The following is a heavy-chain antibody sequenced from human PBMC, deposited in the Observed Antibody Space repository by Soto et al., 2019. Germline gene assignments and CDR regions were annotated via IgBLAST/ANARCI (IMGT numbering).Heavy chain of an antibody. CDR1: GYTFTSYD. V-gene: IGHV1-8*01. J-gene: IGHJ4*02. D-gene: IGHD5-12*01. CDR2: MNPNSGNT. CDR3: ARGSRKIVATIRPYYFDY. Sequence: ASVKVSCKASGYTFTSYDINWVRQATGQGLEWMGWMNPNSGNTGYAQKFQGRVTMTRNTSISTAYMELSSLRSEDTAVYYCARGSRKIVATIRPYYFDYWGQGTLVTVSS.